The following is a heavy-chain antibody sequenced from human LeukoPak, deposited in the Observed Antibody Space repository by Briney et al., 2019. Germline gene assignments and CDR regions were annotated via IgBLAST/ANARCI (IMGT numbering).Heavy chain of an antibody. Sequence: GASLRLSCAASGFTFSSYAMHWVRQAPGKGLEWVAVISYDGSNKYYADSVKGRFTISRDNSKNTLYLQMNSLRAEDTAVYYCARDIRDGYNYGAFDIWGQGTMVTVSS. J-gene: IGHJ3*02. V-gene: IGHV3-30-3*01. CDR3: ARDIRDGYNYGAFDI. CDR1: GFTFSSYA. CDR2: ISYDGSNK. D-gene: IGHD5-24*01.